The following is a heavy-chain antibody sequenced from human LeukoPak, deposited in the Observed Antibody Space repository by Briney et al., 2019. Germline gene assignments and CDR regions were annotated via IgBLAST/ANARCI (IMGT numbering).Heavy chain of an antibody. D-gene: IGHD4-17*01. CDR2: ISSSSSYI. V-gene: IGHV3-21*01. CDR3: ARGHMRYGVLNDY. J-gene: IGHJ4*02. CDR1: GFTFSSYS. Sequence: PRGSLRLSCAASGFTFSSYSMNWVRQAPGKGLEWVSSISSSSSYIYYADSVKGRFTISRDNAKNSLYLQMNSLRAEDTAVYYCARGHMRYGVLNDYWGQGTLVTVSS.